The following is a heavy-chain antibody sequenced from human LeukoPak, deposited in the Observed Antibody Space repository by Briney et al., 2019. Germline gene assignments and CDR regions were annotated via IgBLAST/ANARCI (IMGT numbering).Heavy chain of an antibody. CDR3: AKDGGSGWPWDY. CDR2: ISGSGTYT. V-gene: IGHV3-11*05. CDR1: GFVFSDYY. J-gene: IGHJ4*02. D-gene: IGHD6-19*01. Sequence: GGSLRLSCAASGFVFSDYYMSWFRQAPGKGLEWLAYISGSGTYTDYADSVKGRFTISRDNSKNTLYLQMNSLRAEDTAVYYCAKDGGSGWPWDYWGQGTLVTVSS.